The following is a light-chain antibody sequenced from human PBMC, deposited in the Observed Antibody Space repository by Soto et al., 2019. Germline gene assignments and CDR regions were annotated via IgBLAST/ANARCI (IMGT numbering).Light chain of an antibody. V-gene: IGKV3-15*01. Sequence: EIVMTQSPATLSVSPGERATLSCRASQSVSSNLAWYQQKPGQAPRLLIYGASTRDTGIPARFSGSGSGTEFTLTISSLQSGDFAVYYCQKYNNWPYTFGQGTKLEIK. CDR3: QKYNNWPYT. CDR1: QSVSSN. J-gene: IGKJ2*01. CDR2: GAS.